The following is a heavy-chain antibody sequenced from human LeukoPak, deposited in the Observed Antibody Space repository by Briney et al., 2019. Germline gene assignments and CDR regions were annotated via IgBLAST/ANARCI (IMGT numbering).Heavy chain of an antibody. CDR1: GFTFSNHF. D-gene: IGHD3-9*01. CDR3: VKDLTGTWSFNY. J-gene: IGHJ4*02. CDR2: IGPNGAST. V-gene: IGHV3-64D*06. Sequence: GGSLRLSCSTSGFTFSNHFMHWVRQAPGKGLEYVSSIGPNGASTLYADSVKGRFTISRDNSKNALYLQLTSLRLEDTALYYCVKDLTGTWSFNYWGQGTLVTVSS.